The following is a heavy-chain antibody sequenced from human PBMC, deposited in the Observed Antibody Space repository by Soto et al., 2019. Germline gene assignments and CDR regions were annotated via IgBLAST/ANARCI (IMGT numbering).Heavy chain of an antibody. D-gene: IGHD3-10*01. CDR2: INPNSGGT. V-gene: IGHV1-2*02. CDR1: GYTFTGYY. Sequence: ASVKVSCKASGYTFTGYYMHWVRQAPGQGLEWMGWINPNSGGTNYAQKFQGRVTMTRDTSISTAYMELNSLRADDMAVYHCARDMRHDYASGRLDYLGQGTLVTVSS. CDR3: ARDMRHDYASGRLDY. J-gene: IGHJ4*02.